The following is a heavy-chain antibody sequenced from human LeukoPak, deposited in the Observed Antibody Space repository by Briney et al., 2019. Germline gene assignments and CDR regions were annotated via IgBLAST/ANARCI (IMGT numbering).Heavy chain of an antibody. CDR2: INHSGST. CDR3: ARGLAVAATQGFDY. D-gene: IGHD2-15*01. CDR1: GGSFSGYY. Sequence: SETLSLTCAVYGGSFSGYYWSWIRQPPGKGLEWIGEINHSGSTNYNPSLKSRVTISVDTSKNQFSLKLSSVTAADTAVYYCARGLAVAATQGFDYWGQGTLVTVSS. V-gene: IGHV4-34*01. J-gene: IGHJ4*02.